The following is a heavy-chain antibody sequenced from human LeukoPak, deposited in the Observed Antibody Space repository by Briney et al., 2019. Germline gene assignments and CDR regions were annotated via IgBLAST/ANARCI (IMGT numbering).Heavy chain of an antibody. D-gene: IGHD1-26*01. Sequence: GESLKISCKGSGYSFTSYWIGWVRQMPGKGLEWMGIIYPGDSDTRYSPSFQGQVTISADKSISTAYLQWSSLEASDNAMYYCARGSGSYHTAYMNWGQGTLVTVSS. CDR1: GYSFTSYW. J-gene: IGHJ4*02. CDR3: ARGSGSYHTAYMN. CDR2: IYPGDSDT. V-gene: IGHV5-51*01.